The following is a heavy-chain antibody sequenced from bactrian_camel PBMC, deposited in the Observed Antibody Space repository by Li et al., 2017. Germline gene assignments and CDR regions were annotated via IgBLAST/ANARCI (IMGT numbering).Heavy chain of an antibody. J-gene: IGHJ4*01. CDR3: AAAPDVHSIRSMPPLYYFRY. V-gene: IGHV3S53*01. D-gene: IGHD2*01. CDR1: GSGYISGTAC. Sequence: QLVESGGGSVNAGGSLTLSCAASGSGYISGTACMGWFRQTPGKEREAVAAIGGDDSVIYADFVKGRFTISRGTNKHTVYLQLINLQLDDTGIYYCAAAPDVHSIRSMPPLYYFRYWGQGTQVTVS. CDR2: IGGDDSV.